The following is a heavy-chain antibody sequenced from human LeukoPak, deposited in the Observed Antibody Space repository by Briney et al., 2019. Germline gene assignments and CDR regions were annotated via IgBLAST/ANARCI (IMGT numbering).Heavy chain of an antibody. Sequence: ASETLSLTCAVSGGSISSNNWWSWVRQPPGKGLEWIGEISHSGSTGYNPSLKSRVTISVDTSKNQFSLKLSSVTAADTAVYYCARHSPEYNYAMDVWGQGTTVTVSS. CDR1: GGSISSNNW. J-gene: IGHJ6*02. CDR3: ARHSPEYNYAMDV. CDR2: ISHSGST. V-gene: IGHV4-4*02. D-gene: IGHD4-11*01.